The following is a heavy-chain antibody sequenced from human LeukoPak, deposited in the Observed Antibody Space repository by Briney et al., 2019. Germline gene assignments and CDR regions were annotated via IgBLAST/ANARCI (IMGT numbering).Heavy chain of an antibody. D-gene: IGHD3-22*01. CDR1: GYTFTSYG. CDR3: ARRTRDSSGYTTPDY. V-gene: IGHV1-69*06. Sequence: GASVKVSCKASGYTFTSYGISWVRQAPGQGLEWMGGIIPIFGTANYAQKFQGRVTITADKSTSTAYMELSSLRSEDTAVYYCARRTRDSSGYTTPDYWGQGALVTVSS. CDR2: IIPIFGTA. J-gene: IGHJ4*02.